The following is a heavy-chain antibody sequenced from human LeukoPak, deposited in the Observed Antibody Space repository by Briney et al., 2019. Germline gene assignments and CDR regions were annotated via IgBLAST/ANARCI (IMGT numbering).Heavy chain of an antibody. CDR3: AKSHGYSSSWLLFDY. CDR1: GFTFDDYA. CDR2: ISWDGGST. Sequence: GGSLRLSCAASGFTFDDYAMHWVRHAPGKGLEWVSLISWDGGSTYYADSVKGRFTISRDNSKNSLYLQMNSLRAEDTALYYCAKSHGYSSSWLLFDYWGQGTLVTVSS. J-gene: IGHJ4*02. V-gene: IGHV3-43D*03. D-gene: IGHD6-13*01.